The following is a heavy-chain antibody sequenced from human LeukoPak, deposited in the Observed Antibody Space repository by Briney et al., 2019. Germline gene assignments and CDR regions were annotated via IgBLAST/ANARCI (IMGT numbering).Heavy chain of an antibody. CDR3: AREREGAPGYEAFDL. CDR2: INPIFRTA. CDR1: GDTFSTSA. V-gene: IGHV1-69*05. J-gene: IGHJ3*01. D-gene: IGHD6-13*01. Sequence: GASVKVSCKASGDTFSTSAIGWVRQAPGQGLEWLGGINPIFRTATVAQKFQGRVTITTDDSTSTAYVELSSLTSEDTALYYCAREREGAPGYEAFDLWGQGTMVTVSP.